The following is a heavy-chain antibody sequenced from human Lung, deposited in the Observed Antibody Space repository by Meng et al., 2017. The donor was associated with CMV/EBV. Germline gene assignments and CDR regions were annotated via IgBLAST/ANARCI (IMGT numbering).Heavy chain of an antibody. Sequence: GTVSSYAISGVRQAPGQGLEWMGGIIPIFGTANYAQKFQGRVTITTDESTSTAYMELSSLRSEDTAVYYCAGGLYSSSWYGSDYFDYWGQGTLVTVSS. CDR1: GTVSSYA. CDR3: AGGLYSSSWYGSDYFDY. CDR2: IIPIFGTA. J-gene: IGHJ4*02. V-gene: IGHV1-69*05. D-gene: IGHD6-13*01.